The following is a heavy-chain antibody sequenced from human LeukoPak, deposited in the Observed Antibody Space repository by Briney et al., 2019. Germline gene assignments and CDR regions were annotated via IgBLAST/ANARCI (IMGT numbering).Heavy chain of an antibody. CDR3: ARGKTTVVDY. CDR1: GFTFSSYA. V-gene: IGHV3-30-3*01. Sequence: GGSLRLSCAASGFTFSSYAMHWVRQAPGKGLEWVAVISYDGSNKYYADSVKGRFTISRDNSKNTLYPQMNSLRAEDTAVYYCARGKTTVVDYWGQGTLVTVSS. CDR2: ISYDGSNK. J-gene: IGHJ4*02. D-gene: IGHD4-23*01.